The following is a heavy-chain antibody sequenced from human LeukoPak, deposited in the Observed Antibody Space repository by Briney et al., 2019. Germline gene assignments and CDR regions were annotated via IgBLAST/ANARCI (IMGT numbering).Heavy chain of an antibody. V-gene: IGHV4-4*08. Sequence: SETLSLTCTVSGGSISRHYWNWIRQPPGKGLERIGYISESGSTNYNPSLKSRVSMSVDLSKNQFSLKVNSVTAADTAVYYCASGGHHYDSSGFHWFDPWGQGAPVTVSS. CDR3: ASGGHHYDSSGFHWFDP. CDR2: ISESGST. J-gene: IGHJ5*02. D-gene: IGHD3-22*01. CDR1: GGSISRHY.